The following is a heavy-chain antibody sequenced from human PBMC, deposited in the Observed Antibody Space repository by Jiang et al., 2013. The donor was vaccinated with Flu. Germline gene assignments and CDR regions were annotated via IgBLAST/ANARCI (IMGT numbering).Heavy chain of an antibody. V-gene: IGHV1-69*06. D-gene: IGHD3-10*01. CDR2: IIPIFGTA. CDR1: GGTFSSYA. Sequence: SGAEVKKPGSSVKVSCKASGGTFSSYAISWVRQAPGQGLEWMGGIIPIFGTANYAQKFQGRVTITADKSTSTAYMELSSLRSEDTAVYYCARAWVVRGVYYYYGMDVWGQGTTVTVSS. CDR3: ARAWVVRGVYYYYGMDV. J-gene: IGHJ6*02.